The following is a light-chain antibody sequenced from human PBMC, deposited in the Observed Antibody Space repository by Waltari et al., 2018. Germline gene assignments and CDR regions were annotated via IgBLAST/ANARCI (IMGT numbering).Light chain of an antibody. V-gene: IGKV1-8*01. CDR2: AVS. J-gene: IGKJ1*01. Sequence: AIRVTQSPSSLSASTGDSVTITCRASQGIITYLGWYQQKPGKAPKLLLYAVSTLQSGVPSRFSGSGSGTDFALHIQNLQSEDFATYFCQQYYAFPRTFGQGTRVEV. CDR3: QQYYAFPRT. CDR1: QGIITY.